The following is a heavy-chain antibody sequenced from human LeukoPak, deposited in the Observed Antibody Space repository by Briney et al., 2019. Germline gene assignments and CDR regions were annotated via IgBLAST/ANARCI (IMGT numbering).Heavy chain of an antibody. J-gene: IGHJ5*02. V-gene: IGHV4-34*01. CDR2: INRSGSI. Sequence: SETLSLTCAVYGGSLSGYYWNWIRQPPGKGLEWIGEINRSGSINYSPSLKSRVTISLDTSNSQFSLKLSSVTAADTAVYYCARVRITMVRGANNWFDPWGREPWSPSPQ. CDR1: GGSLSGYY. CDR3: ARVRITMVRGANNWFDP. D-gene: IGHD3-10*01.